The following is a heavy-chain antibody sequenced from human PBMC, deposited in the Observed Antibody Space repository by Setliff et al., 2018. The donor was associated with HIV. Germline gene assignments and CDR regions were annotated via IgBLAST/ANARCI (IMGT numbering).Heavy chain of an antibody. CDR3: ARTPGTHYYDRSANFHYFDY. J-gene: IGHJ4*02. V-gene: IGHV4-39*02. CDR2: IYYSGTT. D-gene: IGHD3-22*01. CDR1: GGSVSSSSYF. Sequence: PSETLSLTCTVSGGSVSSSSYFWGWIRQPPGTGLEWIGNIYYSGTTFHNPSLKSRVSISVDTSTDHFSLKLSSVTAADTAVYYCARTPGTHYYDRSANFHYFDYWGQGALVTVSS.